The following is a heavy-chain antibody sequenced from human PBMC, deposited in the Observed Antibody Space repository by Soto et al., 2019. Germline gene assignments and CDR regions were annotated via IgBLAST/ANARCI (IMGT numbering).Heavy chain of an antibody. CDR1: GDSVNSSA. CDR3: AATSYGDYVRAFDI. J-gene: IGHJ3*02. D-gene: IGHD4-17*01. V-gene: IGHV1-58*01. CDR2: IVVGSGNT. Sequence: AEVGCEACGDSVNSSAVEGVRQERGQRLEWIGWIVVGSGNTNYAQKFQERVTITRDMSTSTAYMELSSLRSEDTAVYYCAATSYGDYVRAFDIWGQGTMVTVSS.